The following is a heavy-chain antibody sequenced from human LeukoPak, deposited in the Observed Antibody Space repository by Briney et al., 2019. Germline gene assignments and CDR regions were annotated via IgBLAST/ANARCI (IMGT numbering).Heavy chain of an antibody. V-gene: IGHV1-24*01. J-gene: IGHJ3*02. CDR1: GYTLTELS. Sequence: ASVKVSCKVSGYTLTELSMHWVRQAPGKWLELMGGFDPEDGETIYAQKFQGRVTMTEDTSTDTAYMELSSLRSEDTAVYYCATLHLNDAFDIWGQGTMVTVSS. CDR2: FDPEDGET. CDR3: ATLHLNDAFDI.